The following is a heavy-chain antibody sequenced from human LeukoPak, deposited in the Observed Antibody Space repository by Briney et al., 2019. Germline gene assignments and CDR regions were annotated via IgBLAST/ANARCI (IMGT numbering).Heavy chain of an antibody. Sequence: PGRSLRLSCAASGFTFDDYAMHWVRQAPGKGLEWVSGISWNSGSIGYADSVKGRFTISRDNAKNSLYLQVNSLRAEDTALYYCAKGEWSGTGSSPPDYWGQGTLVTVSS. D-gene: IGHD3-10*02. CDR3: AKGEWSGTGSSPPDY. J-gene: IGHJ4*02. CDR2: ISWNSGSI. CDR1: GFTFDDYA. V-gene: IGHV3-9*01.